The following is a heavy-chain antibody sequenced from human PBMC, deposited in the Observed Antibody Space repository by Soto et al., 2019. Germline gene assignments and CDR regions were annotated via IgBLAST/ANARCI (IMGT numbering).Heavy chain of an antibody. D-gene: IGHD2-21*02. Sequence: EVQLLESGGGLVQPGGSLRLSCAASGFTFSSYAMIWVRQAPGKGLEWVSAISGSGGSTYYADSVKGRFTISRDNSKNTLYLQMNSLRGEETAVYYCAKVSRTATMLHYFDYWGQGTLVTVSS. CDR2: ISGSGGST. V-gene: IGHV3-23*01. CDR3: AKVSRTATMLHYFDY. CDR1: GFTFSSYA. J-gene: IGHJ4*02.